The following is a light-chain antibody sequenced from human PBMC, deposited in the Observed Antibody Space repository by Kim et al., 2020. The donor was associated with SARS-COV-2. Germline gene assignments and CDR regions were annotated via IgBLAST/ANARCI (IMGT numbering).Light chain of an antibody. CDR3: QQYDNSPWT. CDR2: KAS. J-gene: IGKJ1*01. CDR1: QSISSH. V-gene: IGKV1-5*03. Sequence: DIQMTQSPYTLSASVGDRVTITCRASQSISSHLARYQQKPGRAPKLLIYKASTLESGVPSRFSGSGSGTEFTLSISSLQPDDFATFYCQQYDNSPWTFGRGTKLEI.